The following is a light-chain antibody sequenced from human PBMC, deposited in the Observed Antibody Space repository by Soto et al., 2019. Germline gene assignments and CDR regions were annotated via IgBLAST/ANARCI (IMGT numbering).Light chain of an antibody. CDR3: QQYNICPLS. V-gene: IGKV1-12*01. Sequence: QMTLSPSFVSAYVGDRVTIACRASQGISTWVVWYQQKPGAAPKLLIHSSSNLQSGVPSRFSGSGSGTDFTLTIISLQPEDFTTYYCQQYNICPLSLGAGAKLDIK. CDR2: SSS. CDR1: QGISTW. J-gene: IGKJ3*01.